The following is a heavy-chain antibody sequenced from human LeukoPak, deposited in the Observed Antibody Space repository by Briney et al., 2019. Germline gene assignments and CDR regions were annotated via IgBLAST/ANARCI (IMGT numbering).Heavy chain of an antibody. CDR3: VMILEEEQVLDVSWGGHKQFHVDV. V-gene: IGHV1-3*01. D-gene: IGHD2-15*01. J-gene: IGHJ6*02. CDR1: GYTFTSYA. Sequence: GASVKVSCKASGYTFTSYAMHWVRQAPGQRLEWMGWINADNGNTKYSQKFQGRVTITRDTSASTAYMELSSLRSEDTAVYWCVMILEEEQVLDVSWGGHKQFHVDVWGQGTTVTVSS. CDR2: INADNGNT.